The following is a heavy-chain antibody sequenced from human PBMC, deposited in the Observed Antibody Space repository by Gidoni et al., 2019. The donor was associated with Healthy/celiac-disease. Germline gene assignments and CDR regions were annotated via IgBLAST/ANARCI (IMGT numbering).Heavy chain of an antibody. J-gene: IGHJ4*02. D-gene: IGHD3-3*01. CDR2: IYYSGST. CDR1: GGSISSRSYY. Sequence: QLQLQESGPGLVKPSETLSLTCTVSGGSISSRSYYWGWIRQPPGKGLEWIGSIYYSGSTYYNPSLKSRVTISVDTSKNQFSLKLSSVTAADTAVYYCARARRFLEWLTQEGYYFDYWGQGTLVTVSS. CDR3: ARARRFLEWLTQEGYYFDY. V-gene: IGHV4-39*07.